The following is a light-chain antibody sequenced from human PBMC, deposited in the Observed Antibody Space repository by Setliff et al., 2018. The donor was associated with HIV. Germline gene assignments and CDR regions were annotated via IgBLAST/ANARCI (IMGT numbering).Light chain of an antibody. V-gene: IGLV1-44*01. CDR1: SSNIGLNT. CDR2: SDN. CDR3: AAWDDSLNGRGV. J-gene: IGLJ3*02. Sequence: QSVLTQPPSASGTPGQRVTISCSGSSSNIGLNTVYWYQLVPGTAPKLLIYSDNQRPSGVPDRFSGSKSGTSASLAISGLQSEDEADYYCAAWDDSLNGRGVFGGGT.